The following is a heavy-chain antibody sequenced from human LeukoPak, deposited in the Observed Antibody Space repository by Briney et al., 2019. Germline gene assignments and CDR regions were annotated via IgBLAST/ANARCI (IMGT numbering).Heavy chain of an antibody. Sequence: ASVKVSCKASGYTLTGYYIHWVRQAPGQGLEWMGIINPSGGSTSYAQKFQGRVTMTRDTSTSTVYMELSSLRSEDTAVYYCARDQAARARYYFDYWGQGTLVTVSS. J-gene: IGHJ4*02. D-gene: IGHD6-6*01. CDR2: INPSGGST. V-gene: IGHV1-46*01. CDR3: ARDQAARARYYFDY. CDR1: GYTLTGYY.